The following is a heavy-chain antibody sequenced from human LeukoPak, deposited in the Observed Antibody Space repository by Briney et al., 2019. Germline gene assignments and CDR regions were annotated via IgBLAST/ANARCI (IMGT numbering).Heavy chain of an antibody. CDR2: ISGSAGAS. D-gene: IGHD2-15*01. V-gene: IGHV3-23*01. CDR1: GFTFSSYP. CDR3: AKDVEVCTGDSCYWTTFDS. J-gene: IGHJ4*02. Sequence: GGSLRLSCAASGFTFSSYPMSWVRQAPGKGLEWVSTISGSAGASYYADSVKGRFTISRDNSKNTLYLQMNGLRAEDTAIYYCAKDVEVCTGDSCYWTTFDSGGQGTLVTVSS.